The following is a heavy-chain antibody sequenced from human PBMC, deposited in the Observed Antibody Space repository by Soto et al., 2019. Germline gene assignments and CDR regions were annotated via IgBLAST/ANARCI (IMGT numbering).Heavy chain of an antibody. CDR2: ISYDGSNK. Sequence: QVQLVESGGGVVQPGRSLRLSCAASGFTFSSYGMHWVRQAPGKGLEWVAVISYDGSNKYYADSVKGRFTISRDNSKNTLYLQMNSLRAEDTAVYYCAKDLNEHSSGFEFDPWGQGTLVTVSS. CDR1: GFTFSSYG. D-gene: IGHD6-19*01. CDR3: AKDLNEHSSGFEFDP. V-gene: IGHV3-30*18. J-gene: IGHJ5*02.